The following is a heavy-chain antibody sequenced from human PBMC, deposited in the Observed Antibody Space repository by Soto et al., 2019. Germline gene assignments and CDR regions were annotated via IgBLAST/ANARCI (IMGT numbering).Heavy chain of an antibody. J-gene: IGHJ4*02. V-gene: IGHV1-69*02. CDR1: GGTFSSSP. CDR2: IIPMLDIA. Sequence: QVQLVQSGAEVKKPGSSVSVSCKASGGTFSSSPINWVRQAPGQGLEWMGRIIPMLDIANYAQKFQGRVTITADKSTSTAYMELSGLRAEDTAVYYCASTLTGYSHWGQGTLVTVSS. CDR3: ASTLTGYSH. D-gene: IGHD3-9*01.